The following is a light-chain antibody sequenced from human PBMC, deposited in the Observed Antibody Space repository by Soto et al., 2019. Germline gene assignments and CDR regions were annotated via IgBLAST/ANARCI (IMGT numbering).Light chain of an antibody. J-gene: IGLJ1*01. CDR3: SSFTSSTSYV. CDR1: SRVVGSYNT. Sequence: VLTQPASVSGAPGQSIALSRPGNSRVVGSYNTVSWYQQYPGKAPKLMIHDVNNRPSGIFDRFSGSKSGNTASLTISGLQAEDEADYYCSSFTSSTSYVFGTGTKVTVL. CDR2: DVN. V-gene: IGLV2-14*03.